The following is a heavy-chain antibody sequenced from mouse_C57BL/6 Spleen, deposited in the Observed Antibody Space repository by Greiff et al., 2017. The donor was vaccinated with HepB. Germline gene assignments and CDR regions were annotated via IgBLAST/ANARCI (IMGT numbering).Heavy chain of an antibody. D-gene: IGHD2-4*01. Sequence: VQLQQPGAELVKPGASVKMSCKASGYTFTSYWITWVKQRPGQGLEWIGDIYPGSGSTNYNEKFKSKATLTVDTSSSTAYMQLSSLTSEDSAVYYCARGPYDYDWYFDVWGTGTTVTVSS. J-gene: IGHJ1*03. CDR1: GYTFTSYW. CDR3: ARGPYDYDWYFDV. V-gene: IGHV1-55*01. CDR2: IYPGSGST.